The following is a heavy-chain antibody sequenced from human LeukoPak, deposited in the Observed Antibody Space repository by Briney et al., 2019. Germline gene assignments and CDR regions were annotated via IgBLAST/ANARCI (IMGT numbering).Heavy chain of an antibody. J-gene: IGHJ5*02. V-gene: IGHV4-4*07. CDR3: ARDVRYASGWSAPES. CDR2: IYSGSA. D-gene: IGHD6-19*01. Sequence: PSETLSLTCAVSGGSIINHYWSWIRQPAGKGLEWIGRIYSGSANYNPSLKSRVSMSIDTSNNHFSLNLTSVTAADTALYFCARDVRYASGWSAPESWGQGTLVTVSS. CDR1: GGSIINHY.